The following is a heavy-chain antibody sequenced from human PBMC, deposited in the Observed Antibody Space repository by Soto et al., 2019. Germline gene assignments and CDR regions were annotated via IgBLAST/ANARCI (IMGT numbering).Heavy chain of an antibody. Sequence: SETLSLTCTVSGGSISSSSYYWGWIRQPPGKGLEWIGSIYYSGSTYYNPSLKSRVTISVDTSKNQFSLKLSSVTAADTAVYYCARHWGAFYYYYGMDVWGQGTTVTVS. V-gene: IGHV4-39*01. J-gene: IGHJ6*02. CDR1: GGSISSSSYY. CDR2: IYYSGST. CDR3: ARHWGAFYYYYGMDV. D-gene: IGHD7-27*01.